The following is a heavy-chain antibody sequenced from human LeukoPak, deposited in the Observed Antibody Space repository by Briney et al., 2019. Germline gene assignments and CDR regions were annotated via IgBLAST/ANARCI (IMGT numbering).Heavy chain of an antibody. Sequence: PSETLSLTCTVSGGSISSYYWSWIRPPPGKGLEWIGYIYYSGSTNYNPSLKSRVTISVDTSKNQFSLKLSSVTAADTAVYYCARATNWFDPWGQGTLVTVSS. CDR2: IYYSGST. CDR3: ARATNWFDP. V-gene: IGHV4-59*01. CDR1: GGSISSYY. J-gene: IGHJ5*02.